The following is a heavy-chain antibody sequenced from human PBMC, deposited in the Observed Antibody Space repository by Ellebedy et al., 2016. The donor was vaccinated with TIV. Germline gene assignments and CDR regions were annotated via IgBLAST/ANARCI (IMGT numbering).Heavy chain of an antibody. D-gene: IGHD2-2*01. J-gene: IGHJ5*02. CDR3: ARDSIDKRGVLVVPTATYNWFDP. CDR1: GFTFSSYA. V-gene: IGHV3-23*01. Sequence: GGSLRLXCAASGFTFSSYAMSWVRQAPGKGLEWVSGISGSGSSTYYADSVKGRFTISRDNSKNTLSLQMNSLRTEDTAVYYCARDSIDKRGVLVVPTATYNWFDPWGQGTLVTVSS. CDR2: ISGSGSST.